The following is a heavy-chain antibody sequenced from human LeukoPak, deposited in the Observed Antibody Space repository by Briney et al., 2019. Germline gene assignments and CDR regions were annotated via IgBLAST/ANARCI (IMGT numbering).Heavy chain of an antibody. CDR2: INWNGDST. CDR3: ARVTRTSWSYYFDY. J-gene: IGHJ4*02. Sequence: GGSLRLSCAASGFTFHDYDMSWVRQAPGKGLEWVSGINWNGDSTIYADSQGRFTISRDNARNSLYLQMNTLRAEDTAFYYCARVTRTSWSYYFDYWGQGALVTVSS. V-gene: IGHV3-20*04. CDR1: GFTFHDYD. D-gene: IGHD2-2*01.